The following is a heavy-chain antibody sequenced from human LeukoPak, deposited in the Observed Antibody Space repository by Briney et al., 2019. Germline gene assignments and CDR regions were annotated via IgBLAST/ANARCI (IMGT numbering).Heavy chain of an antibody. CDR1: GGSISSSYSY. CDR3: ARVGATRSFGY. CDR2: IYYSGST. V-gene: IGHV4-39*07. D-gene: IGHD1-26*01. Sequence: SETLSLTCTVSGGSISSSYSYWGWIRQPPGKELEWIGNIYYSGSTYYSPSLTSRVTVSVDTSENQFSLKLSSVTAADTAVYYCARVGATRSFGYWGQGTLVTVSS. J-gene: IGHJ4*02.